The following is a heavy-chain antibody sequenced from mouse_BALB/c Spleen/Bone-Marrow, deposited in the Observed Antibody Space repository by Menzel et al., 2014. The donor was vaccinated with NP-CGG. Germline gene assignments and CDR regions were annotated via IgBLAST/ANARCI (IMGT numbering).Heavy chain of an antibody. V-gene: IGHV1-87*01. J-gene: IGHJ4*01. CDR1: GYTFTSYW. CDR3: ARRDYGIRENYYAMXX. CDR2: IYPGDGDT. Sequence: QVQLKQSGAELARPGASVKLSCKASGYTFTSYWMQWVKQRPGQGLEWIGAIYPGDGDTRYTQKFKGKATLTADKSSSTAYMQLSSLASEDSAVYXCARRDYGIRENYYAMXXXXQGTSVXVSS. D-gene: IGHD1-2*01.